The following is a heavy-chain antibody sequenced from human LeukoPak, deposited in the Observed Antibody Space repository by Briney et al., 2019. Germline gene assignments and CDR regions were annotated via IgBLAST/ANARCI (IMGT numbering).Heavy chain of an antibody. D-gene: IGHD5-12*01. V-gene: IGHV4-34*01. Sequence: SETLSLTCAVYGGSFSGYYWSWIRQPPGKGLEWIGEINHSGSTNYNPSLKSRVTISVDTSKNQFSLKLSSVTAADTAVYYCARLGYSGYWGRDYWGQGTLATVSS. CDR3: ARLGYSGYWGRDY. CDR2: INHSGST. J-gene: IGHJ4*02. CDR1: GGSFSGYY.